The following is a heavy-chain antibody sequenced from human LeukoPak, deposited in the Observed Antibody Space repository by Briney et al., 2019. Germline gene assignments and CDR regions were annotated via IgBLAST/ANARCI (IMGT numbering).Heavy chain of an antibody. D-gene: IGHD6-6*01. V-gene: IGHV3-74*01. J-gene: IGHJ3*02. CDR2: IYSDGSST. CDR1: GFTFSSYW. Sequence: GGSLRLSCAASGFTFSSYWMHWVRQAPGKGLVWVSRIYSDGSSTNYADSVKGRFTISRDNAKNTLYLQVISLRAEDTAVYYCARGPSIAARYDAFDIWGQGTMVTVSS. CDR3: ARGPSIAARYDAFDI.